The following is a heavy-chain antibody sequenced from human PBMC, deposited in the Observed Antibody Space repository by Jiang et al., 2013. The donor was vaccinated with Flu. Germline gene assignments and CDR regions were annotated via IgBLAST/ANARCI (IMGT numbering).Heavy chain of an antibody. V-gene: IGHV4-30-4*01. J-gene: IGHJ4*02. Sequence: TLSLTCTVSGGSISSGDYYWSWIRQPPGRAWSGLGTSITWEHLLXPSLKSRVTISVDTSKNQXSLKLSSVTAADTAVYYCARDQGDGYSIDYWGQGTLVTVSS. CDR2: SITWEH. CDR1: GGSISSGDYY. CDR3: ARDQGDGYSIDY. D-gene: IGHD5-24*01.